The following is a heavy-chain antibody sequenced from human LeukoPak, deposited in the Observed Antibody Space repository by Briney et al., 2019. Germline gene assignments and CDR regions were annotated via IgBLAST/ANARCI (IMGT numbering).Heavy chain of an antibody. Sequence: GGSLRLSCAASGFTFSSYGMSWVRQAPGKGLEWVSTISVSGGSTYYADSVKGRFTISRDNSKDTLFLQMNTLGAEDTALYYCAKHLGNSASFLFDCWGQGTQVTVSS. D-gene: IGHD6-6*01. V-gene: IGHV3-23*01. CDR1: GFTFSSYG. J-gene: IGHJ4*02. CDR3: AKHLGNSASFLFDC. CDR2: ISVSGGST.